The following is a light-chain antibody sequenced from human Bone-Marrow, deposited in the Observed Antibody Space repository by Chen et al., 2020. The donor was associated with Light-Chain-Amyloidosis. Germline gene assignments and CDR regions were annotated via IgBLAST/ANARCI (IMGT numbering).Light chain of an antibody. V-gene: IGKV4-1*01. CDR1: QSVLYSSNNKNY. CDR3: HQYYGSPYT. CDR2: WAS. J-gene: IGKJ2*01. Sequence: DIVMTQSPDSLAVSLGERATINCKSSQSVLYSSNNKNYLAWYQQKPGHPPKLLIYWASTRESGVPDRFSGSGYGTDFTLTISSLQAEDVAVYYCHQYYGSPYTFGQGTELEIK.